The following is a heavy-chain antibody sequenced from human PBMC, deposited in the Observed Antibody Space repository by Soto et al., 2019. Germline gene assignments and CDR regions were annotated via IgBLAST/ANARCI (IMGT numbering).Heavy chain of an antibody. CDR2: ISAYNGNT. D-gene: IGHD3-10*01. J-gene: IGHJ3*02. CDR1: GYTFTSYG. Sequence: QVQLVQSGAEVKKPGASVKVSCKASGYTFTSYGISWVRQAPGQGLEWMGWISAYNGNTNYAQKLQGRVTMTTDTSTSTAYMELRSLRSDDTAVYYCARKQGITMVRGPKGLGAFDIWGQGTMVTVSS. V-gene: IGHV1-18*01. CDR3: ARKQGITMVRGPKGLGAFDI.